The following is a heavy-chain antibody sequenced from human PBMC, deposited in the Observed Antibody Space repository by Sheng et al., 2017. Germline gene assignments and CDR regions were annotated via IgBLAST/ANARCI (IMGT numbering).Heavy chain of an antibody. V-gene: IGHV1-46*01. CDR2: INPSGGST. CDR3: ASSGVGGDAFDI. J-gene: IGHJ3*02. Sequence: QVQLVQSGAEVKKPGASVKVSCKASGYTFTSYYMHWVRQAPGQGLEWMGIINPSGGSTSYAQKFQGRVTMTRDTSTSTVYMELSSLRSEDTAVYYCASSGVGGDAFDIWGQGTMVTVSS. D-gene: IGHD1-26*01. CDR1: GYTFTSYY.